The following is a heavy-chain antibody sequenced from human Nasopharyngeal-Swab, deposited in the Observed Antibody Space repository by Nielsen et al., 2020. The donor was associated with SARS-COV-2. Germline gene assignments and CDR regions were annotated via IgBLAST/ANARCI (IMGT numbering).Heavy chain of an antibody. J-gene: IGHJ3*02. CDR3: ARSCRVVTAIRFAFDI. V-gene: IGHV4-34*01. CDR2: INHSGST. D-gene: IGHD2-21*02. Sequence: RQAPATGLEWIGEINHSGSTNYNPSLKSRVTISVDTSKNQFSLKLSSVTAADTAVYYCARSCRVVTAIRFAFDIWGQGTMVTVSS.